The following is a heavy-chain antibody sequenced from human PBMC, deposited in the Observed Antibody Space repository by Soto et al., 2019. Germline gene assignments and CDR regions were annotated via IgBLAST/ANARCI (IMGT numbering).Heavy chain of an antibody. CDR1: GGTFSSYA. Sequence: QVQLVQSGAEVKKPGSSVKVSCKASGGTFSSYAISWVRQAPGQGLEWMGGIIPIFGTANYAQKFQGRVTITADEFTSTAYMELSSLRSEDTAVYYCARQPDIVGVPAAIMGSGWFGPCGQGSLVVVSS. V-gene: IGHV1-69*01. CDR3: ARQPDIVGVPAAIMGSGWFGP. CDR2: IIPIFGTA. D-gene: IGHD2-2*02. J-gene: IGHJ5*02.